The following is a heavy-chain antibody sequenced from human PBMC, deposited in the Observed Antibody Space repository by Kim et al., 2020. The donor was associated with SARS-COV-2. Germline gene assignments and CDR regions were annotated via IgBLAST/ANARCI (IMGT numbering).Heavy chain of an antibody. J-gene: IGHJ5*02. D-gene: IGHD2-8*01. Sequence: SETLSLTCSVSGDSINSNNYFWGWIRQPPGKGLEWIGNIDYSGITHYSPSLKSRATISVDTSKNQFSLKLSSVTAADTGVYYCSRMLYGIHTYFDPWGQG. CDR1: GDSINSNNYF. CDR3: SRMLYGIHTYFDP. CDR2: IDYSGIT. V-gene: IGHV4-39*01.